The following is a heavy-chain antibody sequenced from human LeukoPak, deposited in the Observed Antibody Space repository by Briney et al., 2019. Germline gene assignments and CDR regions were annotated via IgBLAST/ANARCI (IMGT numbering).Heavy chain of an antibody. CDR3: TRVGVGGY. Sequence: GGSLRLSCAASGFTFTTFWMTWVRQAPGKGLEWVANISPDGRDKYYVDSVKGRFTISRDNARDSLFLQMNSLRAEDTAMYFCTRVGVGGYWGQGTLVTVSS. D-gene: IGHD3-16*01. V-gene: IGHV3-7*01. J-gene: IGHJ4*02. CDR1: GFTFTTFW. CDR2: ISPDGRDK.